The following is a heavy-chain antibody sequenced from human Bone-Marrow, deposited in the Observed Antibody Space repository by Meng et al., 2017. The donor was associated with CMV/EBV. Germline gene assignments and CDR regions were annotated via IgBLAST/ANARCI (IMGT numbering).Heavy chain of an antibody. V-gene: IGHV3-21*01. Sequence: GGSLRLSCAASGFTFSSYWMHWVRQAPGKGLEWVSSISSSSSYIYYADSVKGRFTISRDNAKNSLYLQMNSLRAEDTAVYYCARRYCSSTSCYKGSANDYWGQGTLVTVSS. CDR2: ISSSSSYI. CDR3: ARRYCSSTSCYKGSANDY. D-gene: IGHD2-2*02. J-gene: IGHJ4*02. CDR1: GFTFSSYW.